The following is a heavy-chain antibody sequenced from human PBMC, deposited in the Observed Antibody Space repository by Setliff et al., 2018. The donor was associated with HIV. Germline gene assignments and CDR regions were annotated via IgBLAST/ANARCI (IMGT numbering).Heavy chain of an antibody. Sequence: GGSLRLSCAASGFSFKSAWMSWVRQAPGKGLEWVSAISGSGGSTYYADSVKGRFTISRDNSKNTLYLQMSSLRAEDTAVYYRAKDRLEWLAPDGFDIWGLGTMVTVSS. J-gene: IGHJ3*02. CDR3: AKDRLEWLAPDGFDI. CDR1: GFSFKSAW. V-gene: IGHV3-23*01. D-gene: IGHD3-3*01. CDR2: ISGSGGST.